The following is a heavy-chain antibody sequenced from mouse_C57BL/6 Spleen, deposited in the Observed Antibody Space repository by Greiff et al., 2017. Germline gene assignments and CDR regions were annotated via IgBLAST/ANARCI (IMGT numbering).Heavy chain of an antibody. CDR1: GYTFTDYN. CDR2: INPNNGGT. V-gene: IGHV1-22*01. Sequence: VQLQQSGPELVKPGASVKMSCKASGYTFTDYNMHWVKPSHGKSLEWIGYINPNNGGTSYNQKFKGKATLTVNKSSSTAYMELRSLTSEDSAVYYCARRGYYCFYYFDYWGQGTTLTVSS. CDR3: ARRGYYCFYYFDY. D-gene: IGHD1-1*01. J-gene: IGHJ2*01.